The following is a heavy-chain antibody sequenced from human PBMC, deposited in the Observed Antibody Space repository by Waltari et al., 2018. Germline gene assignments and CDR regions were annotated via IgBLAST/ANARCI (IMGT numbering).Heavy chain of an antibody. V-gene: IGHV3-7*01. CDR1: GFTLSSYW. J-gene: IGHJ3*02. CDR3: ARPMLMTTFAFDI. CDR2: IKQDGSEK. D-gene: IGHD4-17*01. Sequence: EVQLVESGGGLVQPGGSLRLSCQASGFTLSSYWMRCVRQAPGTGLEWVANIKQDGSEKYYVDSVKGRFTISRDNAKNSLYLQMNSLRAEDTAVYYCARPMLMTTFAFDIWGQGTMVTVSS.